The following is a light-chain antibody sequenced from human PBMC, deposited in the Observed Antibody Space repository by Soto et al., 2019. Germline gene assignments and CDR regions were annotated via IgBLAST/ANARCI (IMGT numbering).Light chain of an antibody. CDR1: SSNIGAGYD. V-gene: IGLV1-40*01. CDR3: QSYDSGQSGHYV. J-gene: IGLJ1*01. CDR2: GNN. Sequence: QPVLTQPPSVSGAPGQRVTISCTGSSSNIGAGYDVPWYQQLPGTAPKLLIYGNNNRPSGVPDRFSGSKSGTSASLAITGLQAEDEADYYCQSYDSGQSGHYVFGTGTKVTV.